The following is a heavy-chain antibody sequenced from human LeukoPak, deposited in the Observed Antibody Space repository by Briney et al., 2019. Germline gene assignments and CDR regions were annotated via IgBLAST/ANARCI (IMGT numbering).Heavy chain of an antibody. V-gene: IGHV3-15*01. CDR1: GLTFSNAW. D-gene: IGHD6-19*01. J-gene: IGHJ4*02. CDR3: AKDHLPGIVVADRDY. CDR2: IKSKTDGGTT. Sequence: GGSLRLSCAASGLTFSNAWMSWVRQAPGKGLEWVGRIKSKTDGGTTDYAAPVKGRFTISRDNSKNTLYLQINGLRAEDTAVYYCAKDHLPGIVVADRDYWGQGTLVTVSS.